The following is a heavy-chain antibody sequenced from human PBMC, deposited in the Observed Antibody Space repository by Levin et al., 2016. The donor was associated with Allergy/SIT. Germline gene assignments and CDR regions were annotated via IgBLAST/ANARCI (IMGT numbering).Heavy chain of an antibody. D-gene: IGHD6-13*01. CDR1: GGSISSYY. Sequence: SETLSLTCTVSGGSISSYYWSWIRQPPGKGLEWIGYIYYSGSTNYNPSLKSRVTISVDTSKNQFSLKLSSVTAADTAVYYCARASNDGSSWYEEDTPQYYFDYWGQGTLVTVSS. J-gene: IGHJ4*02. CDR3: ARASNDGSSWYEEDTPQYYFDY. V-gene: IGHV4-59*01. CDR2: IYYSGST.